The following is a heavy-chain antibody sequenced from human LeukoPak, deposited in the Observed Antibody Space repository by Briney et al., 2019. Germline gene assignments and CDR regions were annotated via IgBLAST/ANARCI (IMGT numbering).Heavy chain of an antibody. CDR1: GYTYTSYY. CDR2: INPSGSSN. J-gene: IGHJ4*02. Sequence: ASVKVSCKASGYTYTSYYMHGVGQAPGQGGEGMGVINPSGSSNSYAQKCQGSVTMTNDTSTTPVYMELSSLTAEDTAVYYCARECGSGSSCRSFDYWGQGTLVTVSS. V-gene: IGHV1-46*01. CDR3: ARECGSGSSCRSFDY. D-gene: IGHD3-10*01.